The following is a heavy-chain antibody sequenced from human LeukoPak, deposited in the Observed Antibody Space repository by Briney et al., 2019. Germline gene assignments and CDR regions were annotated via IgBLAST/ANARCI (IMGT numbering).Heavy chain of an antibody. V-gene: IGHV3-30*04. D-gene: IGHD5-18*01. Sequence: QSGGSLRLSCAASGFTFSSYAMHWVRQAPGKGLEWVAVISYDGSNKYYADSVKGRFTISRDNSKNTLYLQMNSLRAEDTAVYYCARFPLEWLIPPDYWGQGTLVTVSS. CDR1: GFTFSSYA. CDR3: ARFPLEWLIPPDY. J-gene: IGHJ4*02. CDR2: ISYDGSNK.